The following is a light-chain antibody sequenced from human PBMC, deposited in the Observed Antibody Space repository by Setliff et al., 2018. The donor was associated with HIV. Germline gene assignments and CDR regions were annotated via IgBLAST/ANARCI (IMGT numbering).Light chain of an antibody. J-gene: IGLJ1*01. Sequence: QSVLTQPASVSGSPGQSITISCTGTSSDVGGYNYVSWYQHFPGRTPKLIIYDVRNRPPGVSSRFSGSKSGNTASLTISGLRAEDEADYYCSLYRSGNIGVFGGGTKVTVL. CDR1: SSDVGGYNY. CDR2: DVR. CDR3: SLYRSGNIGV. V-gene: IGLV2-14*03.